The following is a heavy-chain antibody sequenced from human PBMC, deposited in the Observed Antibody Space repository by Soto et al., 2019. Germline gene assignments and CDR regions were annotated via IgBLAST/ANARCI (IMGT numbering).Heavy chain of an antibody. V-gene: IGHV4-59*01. Sequence: TEALSLTWTGSGGSISGYYWSGFRQPPGKGLEWIGHIYYSGSTNYNPSLKSRVTISVETSKNQFSLKLSSVTAADTAVYYCEREGRASYGYSPWGQGTLVTVS. D-gene: IGHD5-18*01. CDR2: IYYSGST. CDR3: EREGRASYGYSP. CDR1: GGSISGYY. J-gene: IGHJ5*02.